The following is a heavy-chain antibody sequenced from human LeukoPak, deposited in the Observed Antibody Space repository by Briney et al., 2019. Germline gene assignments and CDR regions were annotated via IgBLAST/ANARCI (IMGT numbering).Heavy chain of an antibody. CDR1: GYTFTSYG. CDR3: ARSQYSSSWYSYYYYYMDV. Sequence: ASVKVSCKASGYTFTSYGISWVRQAPGQGLEWMGWISAYKGNTNYAQKLQGRVTMTTDTSTSTAYMELRSLRSDDTAVYYCARSQYSSSWYSYYYYYMDVWGKGTTVTVSS. D-gene: IGHD6-13*01. V-gene: IGHV1-18*01. CDR2: ISAYKGNT. J-gene: IGHJ6*03.